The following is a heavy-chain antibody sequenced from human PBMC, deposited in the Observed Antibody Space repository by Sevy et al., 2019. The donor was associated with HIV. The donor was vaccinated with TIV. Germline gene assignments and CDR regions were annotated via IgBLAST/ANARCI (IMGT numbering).Heavy chain of an antibody. D-gene: IGHD3-10*01. J-gene: IGHJ4*02. CDR1: GFSFSSYD. CDR3: ARDYYGSGTYYRIFGY. V-gene: IGHV3-21*01. Sequence: GGSLRLSCAGSGFSFSSYDMNWVRHAPGKGLEWVSSISSSSSYISNADSVKGRFTISRDNAKNSLYLQMNSLRAEDTAVYYCARDYYGSGTYYRIFGYWGQGTLVTVSS. CDR2: ISSSSSYI.